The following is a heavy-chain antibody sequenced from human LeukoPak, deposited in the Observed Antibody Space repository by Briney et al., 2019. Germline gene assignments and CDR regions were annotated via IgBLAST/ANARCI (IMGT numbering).Heavy chain of an antibody. D-gene: IGHD5-18*01. J-gene: IGHJ4*02. Sequence: GRSLRLSCAASRFTFSSYGMHWVRQAPGNGLEWVALISYDGSNKYYTDSVKGRFTISRDNSKNTLYLRMDSLRAEDTAVYYCAKDRGYSYGYFDYWGQGTLVTVSS. CDR1: RFTFSSYG. V-gene: IGHV3-30*18. CDR2: ISYDGSNK. CDR3: AKDRGYSYGYFDY.